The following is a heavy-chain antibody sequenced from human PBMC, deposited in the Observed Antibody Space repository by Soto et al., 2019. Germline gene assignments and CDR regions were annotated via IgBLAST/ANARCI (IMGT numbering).Heavy chain of an antibody. Sequence: ASVKVSCKASGYTFTGYYMHWVRQAPGQGLEWMGWINPNSGGTNYAQKFQGWVTMTRDTSISTAYMELSRLRSDDTAVYYCARGDYYYSSGYPLQWVYWGQGTLDTVSS. V-gene: IGHV1-2*04. CDR3: ARGDYYYSSGYPLQWVY. CDR2: INPNSGGT. CDR1: GYTFTGYY. D-gene: IGHD3-22*01. J-gene: IGHJ4*02.